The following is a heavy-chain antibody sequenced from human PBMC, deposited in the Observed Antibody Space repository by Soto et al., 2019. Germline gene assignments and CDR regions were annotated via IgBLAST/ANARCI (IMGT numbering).Heavy chain of an antibody. J-gene: IGHJ6*02. CDR1: GDSVSSNSAA. V-gene: IGHV6-1*01. Sequence: QTLSLTCAISGDSVSSNSAAWNWIRQSPSRGLEWLGRTYYRSKWYNDYAVSVKSRITINPDTSKNQFSLQLNSVTPEDTAVYYCARERYDFWSGYPTGYYYYGMDVWGQGTTVTVSS. CDR3: ARERYDFWSGYPTGYYYYGMDV. D-gene: IGHD3-3*01. CDR2: TYYRSKWYN.